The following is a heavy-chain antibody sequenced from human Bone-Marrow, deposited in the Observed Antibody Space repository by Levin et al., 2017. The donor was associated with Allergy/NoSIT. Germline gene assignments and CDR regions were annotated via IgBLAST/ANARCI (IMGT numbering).Heavy chain of an antibody. V-gene: IGHV3-74*03. Sequence: LSLTCAASGFTFNYSWMHWVRQVPGKGLVWVARIKDDGRSTTYADSVKGRFTISRDNSKNTLYLQMNSLRVEDTAVYYCTKDRYSSGLGPFDPWGQGTLVTVSS. CDR2: IKDDGRST. J-gene: IGHJ5*02. CDR3: TKDRYSSGLGPFDP. D-gene: IGHD6-19*01. CDR1: GFTFNYSW.